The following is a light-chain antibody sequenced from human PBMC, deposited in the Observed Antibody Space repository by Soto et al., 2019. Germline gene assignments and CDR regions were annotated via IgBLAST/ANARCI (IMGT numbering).Light chain of an antibody. V-gene: IGLV1-44*01. CDR2: SYN. Sequence: QSVLTQPPSASGTPGQRVTISCSGSSSNIGTNIVNWYQQVPGTAPKLLIYSYNQRPSGVPDRFSGSKSGTSASLAISGLQSEDEADYYCAAWDDSLNGPVFGGGTKVTVL. CDR3: AAWDDSLNGPV. CDR1: SSNIGTNI. J-gene: IGLJ3*02.